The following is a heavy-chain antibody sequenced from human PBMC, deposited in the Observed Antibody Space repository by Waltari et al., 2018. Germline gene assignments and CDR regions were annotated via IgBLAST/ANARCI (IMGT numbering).Heavy chain of an antibody. J-gene: IGHJ4*02. Sequence: QVQLQQWGAGLLKPSETLSLTCAVYGGSFSGYYSSWIRQPPGKGLEWMGETNHSGSPNNKPSLRGRVTTLVDTSKSQCSRKLSSVTAAETAVYYCARGGPDCSGGSCYYDYWGQGTLVTVSS. CDR2: TNHSGSP. D-gene: IGHD2-15*01. CDR3: ARGGPDCSGGSCYYDY. CDR1: GGSFSGYY. V-gene: IGHV4-34*01.